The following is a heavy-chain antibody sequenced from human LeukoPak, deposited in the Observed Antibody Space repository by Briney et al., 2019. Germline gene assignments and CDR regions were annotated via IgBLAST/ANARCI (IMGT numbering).Heavy chain of an antibody. CDR2: INPSGGST. CDR1: GYTFTGYY. Sequence: ASVKVSCKASGYTFTGYYMHWVRQAPGQGLEWMGIINPSGGSTSYAQKFQGRVTMTRDTSTSTAYMELSSLRSEDTAVYYCARTNYDFWSGYSFDYWGQGTLVTVSS. D-gene: IGHD3-3*01. J-gene: IGHJ4*02. CDR3: ARTNYDFWSGYSFDY. V-gene: IGHV1-46*01.